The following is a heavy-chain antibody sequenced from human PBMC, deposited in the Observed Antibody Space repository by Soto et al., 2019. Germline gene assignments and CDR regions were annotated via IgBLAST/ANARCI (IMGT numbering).Heavy chain of an antibody. J-gene: IGHJ4*02. CDR1: GGSIDRFY. Sequence: PSDTLSLTCSVSGGSIDRFYWSWIRQPAGKGLEWIGHIYSSGLTHYSPSLRSRVTMSLDSSKSQISLKLTSVTAADTAVYYCARDWELPRLDSWGPGTLVTVSS. V-gene: IGHV4-4*07. CDR3: ARDWELPRLDS. CDR2: IYSSGLT. D-gene: IGHD1-7*01.